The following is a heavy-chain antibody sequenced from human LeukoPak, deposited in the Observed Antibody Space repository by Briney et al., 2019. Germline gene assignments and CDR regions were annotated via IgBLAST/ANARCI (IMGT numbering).Heavy chain of an antibody. J-gene: IGHJ6*03. CDR2: ISSSSSYI. Sequence: PGGSLRLSCAASGFTFSSYSMNWVRQAPGKGLEWVSSISSSSSYIYYADSVKGRFTISRDNAKNSLYLQMNSLRAEDTAVYYCARGSYDSSGYYYVKHYYYMDVWAKGPRSPSP. D-gene: IGHD3-22*01. CDR3: ARGSYDSSGYYYVKHYYYMDV. CDR1: GFTFSSYS. V-gene: IGHV3-21*01.